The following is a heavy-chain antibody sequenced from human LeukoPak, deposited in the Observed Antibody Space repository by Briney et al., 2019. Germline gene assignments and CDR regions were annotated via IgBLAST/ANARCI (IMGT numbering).Heavy chain of an antibody. CDR1: GYTFTSYD. D-gene: IGHD1-26*01. J-gene: IGHJ4*02. CDR3: ARASYSGSYFPFDY. V-gene: IGHV1-8*01. CDR2: MSPYTANT. Sequence: ASVKVSCKASGYTFTSYDIHWVRQATGQGLEWMGWMSPYTANTGYAQKFQGRVTMTRNTSISTAYMELSSLRSEDTAVYYCARASYSGSYFPFDYWGQGTLVTVSS.